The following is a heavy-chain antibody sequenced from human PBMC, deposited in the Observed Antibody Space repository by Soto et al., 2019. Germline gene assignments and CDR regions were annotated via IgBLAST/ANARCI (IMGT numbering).Heavy chain of an antibody. D-gene: IGHD6-13*01. Sequence: EVKLEESGGALVQPGRSLRLSCAASGFTFADYAMHWVRQAPGKGLEWVSGMSWNSGSIGYADSVKGRFTISRDNAKNSLYLQMSSLRTEDTALYYCARELTAAGGNFCDCGMDVWGQGTTVTVS. CDR2: MSWNSGSI. V-gene: IGHV3-9*01. J-gene: IGHJ6*02. CDR1: GFTFADYA. CDR3: ARELTAAGGNFCDCGMDV.